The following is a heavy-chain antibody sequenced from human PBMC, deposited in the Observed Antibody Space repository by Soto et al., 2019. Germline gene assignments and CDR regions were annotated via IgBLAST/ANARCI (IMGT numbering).Heavy chain of an antibody. V-gene: IGHV3-30*18. CDR1: GFTFSSYG. J-gene: IGHJ4*02. D-gene: IGHD5-18*01. CDR3: AKERGYSYGLADY. Sequence: QVQLVESGGGVVQPGRSLRLSCAASGFTFSSYGMHWVRQAPGKGLEWVAVISYDGSNKYYADSVKGRFTISRDNSKNTLYLQMNSLRAEDTAVYYCAKERGYSYGLADYWGQGTLVTVSS. CDR2: ISYDGSNK.